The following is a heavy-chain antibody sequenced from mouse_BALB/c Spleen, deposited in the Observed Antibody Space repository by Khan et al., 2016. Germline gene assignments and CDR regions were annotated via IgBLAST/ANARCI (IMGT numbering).Heavy chain of an antibody. V-gene: IGHV8-12*01. D-gene: IGHD2-13*01. CDR1: GFSLSTSGMG. CDR3: AADDSFAD. Sequence: QVTLKESGPGILQPSQTLSLTCSFSGFSLSTSGMGVSWIRQPSGKGLEWLAHIYWADDQRYNPPLKSRHTISKDTSSNQVFLNITSVDTAHIATYYCAADDSFADRGRVTLVTVSA. CDR2: IYWADDQ. J-gene: IGHJ3*01.